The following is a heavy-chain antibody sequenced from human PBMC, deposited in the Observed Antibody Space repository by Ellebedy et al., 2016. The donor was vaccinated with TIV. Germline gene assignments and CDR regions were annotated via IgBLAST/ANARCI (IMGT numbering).Heavy chain of an antibody. V-gene: IGHV1-2*02. Sequence: ASVKVSXXASGYTFTGYYMHWVRQAPGQGLEWMGWINPNSGGTNYAQKFQGRVTMTRDTSISTAYMELSRLRSDDTAVYYCARRPSLSGTTGTTSYYWGQGTLVTVSS. CDR2: INPNSGGT. D-gene: IGHD1-1*01. CDR3: ARRPSLSGTTGTTSYY. CDR1: GYTFTGYY. J-gene: IGHJ4*02.